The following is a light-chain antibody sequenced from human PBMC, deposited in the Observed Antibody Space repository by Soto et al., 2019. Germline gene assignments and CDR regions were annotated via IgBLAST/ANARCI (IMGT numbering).Light chain of an antibody. CDR2: DVS. CDR1: SSDVGGYNY. CDR3: SSYTGGTTRYV. Sequence: QSALTQPASVSGSPGQSVTISCTGTSSDVGGYNYVSWYQQNAGKAPKLTIYDVSNRPSGVSDRFSGSKSGNTASLTISGLQAEDGADYYCSSYTGGTTRYVFGTGSRVTVL. J-gene: IGLJ1*01. V-gene: IGLV2-14*03.